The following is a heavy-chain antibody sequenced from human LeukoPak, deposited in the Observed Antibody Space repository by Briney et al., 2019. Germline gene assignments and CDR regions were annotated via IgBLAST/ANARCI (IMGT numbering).Heavy chain of an antibody. CDR1: GFTFSSYA. CDR2: ISGSGGST. D-gene: IGHD5-18*01. CDR3: AKTFIHDYYYYMGV. Sequence: GGSLRLSCAASGFTFSSYAMSWVRQAPGKGLEWVSAISGSGGSTYYADSVKGRFTISRDNSKNTLYLQMNSLRAEDTAVYYCAKTFIHDYYYYMGVWGKGTTVTVSS. J-gene: IGHJ6*03. V-gene: IGHV3-23*01.